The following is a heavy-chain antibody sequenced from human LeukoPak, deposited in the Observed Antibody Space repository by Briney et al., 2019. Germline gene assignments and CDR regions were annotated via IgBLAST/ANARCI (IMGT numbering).Heavy chain of an antibody. D-gene: IGHD1-14*01. Sequence: SETLSLNGTVSGGSISSSSNYWGWIRQPPGKGLEWIGYIYDSGSTNYNPSLKSRVTISVDTSKNQFSLKVSSVTAADTAVYYCARLRSRTVFDYWGQGTLVTVSS. V-gene: IGHV4-61*05. J-gene: IGHJ4*02. CDR3: ARLRSRTVFDY. CDR1: GGSISSSSNY. CDR2: IYDSGST.